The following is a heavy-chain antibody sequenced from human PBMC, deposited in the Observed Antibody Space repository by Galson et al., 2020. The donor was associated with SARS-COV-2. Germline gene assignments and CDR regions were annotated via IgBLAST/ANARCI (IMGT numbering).Heavy chain of an antibody. V-gene: IGHV4-31*03. D-gene: IGHD2-2*01. CDR1: GGSISSGGYY. J-gene: IGHJ6*02. CDR2: TYYSGST. Sequence: SETLSLTCTVSGGSISSGGYYWSWIRQHPGKGLEWIGYTYYSGSTYYNPSLKSRVTISVDTSKNQFSLKLSSVTAADTAVYYCARDCSSTSCYRGYYGMDVWGQGTTVTVSS. CDR3: ARDCSSTSCYRGYYGMDV.